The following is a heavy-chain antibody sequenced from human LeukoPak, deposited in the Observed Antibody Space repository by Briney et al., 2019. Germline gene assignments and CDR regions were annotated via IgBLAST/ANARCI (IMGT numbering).Heavy chain of an antibody. J-gene: IGHJ5*02. CDR3: ARVPLSWDWGSGGWFDP. D-gene: IGHD1-26*01. CDR2: IYYSGST. V-gene: IGHV4-59*01. CDR1: GGSISSYY. Sequence: SETLSLTCTVSGGSISSYYWSWIRQPPGKGLEWIGYIYYSGSTNYNPSLKSRVTISVDTSKNQFSLKLSSVTAADTAVYYCARVPLSWDWGSGGWFDPWGQGTLVTVSS.